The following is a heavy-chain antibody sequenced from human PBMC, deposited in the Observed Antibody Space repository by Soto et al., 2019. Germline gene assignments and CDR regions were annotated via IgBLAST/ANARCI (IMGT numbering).Heavy chain of an antibody. D-gene: IGHD5-12*01. V-gene: IGHV4-59*01. Sequence: QVQLQESGPGLVKPSETLSLTCSVSGGSLSSGFWGWFRQPPGKGLEWIGFIHYSGSTTYNPSLTSRLTISLDTYKNHFSLRLSSVTAADTALYYCTVGGGWLTDYWGQGTLVTVSS. CDR2: IHYSGST. CDR3: TVGGGWLTDY. CDR1: GGSLSSGF. J-gene: IGHJ4*02.